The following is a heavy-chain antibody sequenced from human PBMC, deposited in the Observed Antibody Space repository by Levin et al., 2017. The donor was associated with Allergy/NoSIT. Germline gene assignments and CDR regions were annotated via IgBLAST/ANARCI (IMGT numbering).Heavy chain of an antibody. CDR2: IVFDGHDQ. J-gene: IGHJ3*01. Sequence: GESLKISCAASGFQFSLYGMHWVRQAPGKGLEWVALIVFDGHDQYYADPVKGRFTISRDNSKNTLYLQMSSLRENDTAIYYCAKRGYCSGNTCQSHDAIDVWGQGTLVIVSS. V-gene: IGHV3-30*18. CDR3: AKRGYCSGNTCQSHDAIDV. CDR1: GFQFSLYG. D-gene: IGHD2-15*01.